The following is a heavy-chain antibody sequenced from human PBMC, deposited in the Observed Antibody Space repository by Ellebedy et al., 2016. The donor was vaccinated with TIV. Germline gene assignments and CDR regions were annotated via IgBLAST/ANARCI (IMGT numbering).Heavy chain of an antibody. CDR2: IYSGGAT. Sequence: ESLKISCAASGFTFSRHGMHWVRQPPGKGLEWVSLIYSGGATYYADPVKARFTISRDKSTNTLHLQMDNLSAEDTAVYYCATFNWGSDYFEDWGQGTLVTVSS. D-gene: IGHD7-27*01. CDR1: GFTFSRHG. J-gene: IGHJ4*02. V-gene: IGHV3-53*01. CDR3: ATFNWGSDYFED.